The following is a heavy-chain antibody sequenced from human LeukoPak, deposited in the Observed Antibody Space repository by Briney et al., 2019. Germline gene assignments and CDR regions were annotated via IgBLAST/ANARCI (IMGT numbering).Heavy chain of an antibody. V-gene: IGHV4-34*01. CDR3: ARHGGGPWSHYQYYVDV. D-gene: IGHD2-15*01. CDR2: INHSGST. J-gene: IGHJ6*03. Sequence: PGGSLRLSCAASGFTFSSYAMHWVRQPPGKGLEWIGEINHSGSTNYNPSLRSRVTISVDKSKNQFSLKLTSVTAADTAVYYCARHGGGPWSHYQYYVDVWGKGTTVTISS. CDR1: GFTFSSYA.